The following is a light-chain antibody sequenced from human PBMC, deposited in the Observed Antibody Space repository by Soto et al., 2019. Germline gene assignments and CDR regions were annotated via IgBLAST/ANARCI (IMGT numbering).Light chain of an antibody. V-gene: IGKV1-39*01. CDR1: QSISSY. J-gene: IGKJ2*01. CDR2: AAS. CDR3: QQSYST. Sequence: DIHITHSPSSLSSSVGDIFSITCRASQSISSYLNWYQQKPGKAPKLLIYAASSLQSGVPSRFSGSGSGTDFTLTISSLQPEDFATYYCQQSYSTFGQGTKVDIK.